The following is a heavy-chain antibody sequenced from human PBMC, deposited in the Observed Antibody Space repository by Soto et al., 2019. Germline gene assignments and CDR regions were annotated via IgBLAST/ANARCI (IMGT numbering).Heavy chain of an antibody. CDR3: AKARCTGDTCFVPDY. J-gene: IGHJ4*01. D-gene: IGHD2-8*02. Sequence: GGFLRLSCAASGVSFISYTMAWVRQAPGKGLEWVSSISGSGGSPSYADSVQGRFIISRDNPRNTVSLQMNRLRAEDTATYYCAKARCTGDTCFVPDYWGHGRLVTVSS. V-gene: IGHV3-23*01. CDR2: ISGSGGSP. CDR1: GVSFISYT.